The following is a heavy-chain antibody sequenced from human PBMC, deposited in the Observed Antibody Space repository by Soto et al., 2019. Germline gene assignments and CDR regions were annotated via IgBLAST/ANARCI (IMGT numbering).Heavy chain of an antibody. CDR1: GFTFSSYA. D-gene: IGHD3-16*02. J-gene: IGHJ4*02. CDR3: AKDQRTGVIVTPNYFDY. V-gene: IGHV3-23*01. CDR2: ISGSGGST. Sequence: GGSLSLYCAASGFTFSSYAMSWARPAPGKGLEWVSAISGSGGSTYYADSVKGRFTISGDNSKNTLYLQMNSLRAEDTAVYYCAKDQRTGVIVTPNYFDYWGQGTLVTVSS.